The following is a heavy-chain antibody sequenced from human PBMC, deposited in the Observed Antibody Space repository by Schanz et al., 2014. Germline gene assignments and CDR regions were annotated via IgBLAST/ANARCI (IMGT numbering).Heavy chain of an antibody. D-gene: IGHD6-19*01. J-gene: IGHJ4*02. CDR3: ARGGYSSGWYDRDIAHFDY. CDR2: IIPILGIA. V-gene: IGHV1-69*02. CDR1: GDTFSKYN. Sequence: QVQLVHSGPEVKKPGSSVKVSCQAFGDTFSKYNIMWVRQVPGQGLEWMGRIIPILGIATYAQKFQGRLTITADTSTTTAYMELSGLRSEDTAVYYCARGGYSSGWYDRDIAHFDYWGQGTLVTVSS.